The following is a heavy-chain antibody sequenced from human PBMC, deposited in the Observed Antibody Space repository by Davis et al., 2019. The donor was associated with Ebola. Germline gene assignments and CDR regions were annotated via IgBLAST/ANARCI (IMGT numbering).Heavy chain of an antibody. CDR3: ARGGSNYPWYYGMDV. V-gene: IGHV3-53*01. D-gene: IGHD4-11*01. CDR2: IYSGGST. CDR1: GFTFSSYS. Sequence: GGSLRLSCAASGFTFSSYSMNWVRQAPGKGLEWVSVIYSGGSTYYADSVKGRFTISRDNSKNTLYLQMNSLRAEDTAVYYCARGGSNYPWYYGMDVWGQGTTVTVSS. J-gene: IGHJ6*02.